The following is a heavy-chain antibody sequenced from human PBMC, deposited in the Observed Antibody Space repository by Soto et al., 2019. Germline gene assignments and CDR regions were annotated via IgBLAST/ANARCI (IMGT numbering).Heavy chain of an antibody. CDR3: VQTTGWPGFDF. CDR1: GFTFSSYG. CDR2: ISYDGSNK. V-gene: IGHV3-30*03. D-gene: IGHD6-19*01. Sequence: GSLRLSCAASGFTFSSYGMHWVRQAPGKGLEWVAVISYDGSNKYYADSVKGRFTISRDTSKNTLYLQMNSLRAEDTAVYYCVQTTGWPGFDFWGQGT. J-gene: IGHJ4*02.